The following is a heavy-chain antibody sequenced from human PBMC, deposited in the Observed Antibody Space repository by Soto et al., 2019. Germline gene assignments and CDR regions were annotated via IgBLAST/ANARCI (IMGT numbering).Heavy chain of an antibody. D-gene: IGHD1-1*01. CDR2: IDNDGSAT. CDR1: GFTFNIYW. V-gene: IGHV3-74*01. J-gene: IGHJ4*02. Sequence: EVQLVESGGGLVQPGVSLRLSCVASGFTFNIYWMHWVRQAPGKGLEWVSRIDNDGSATTYADSVKGRFTISRDKAKNTLFLQMNTLRVDDTAVYYCARDNCKSYWGQGTLVTVSS. CDR3: ARDNCKSY.